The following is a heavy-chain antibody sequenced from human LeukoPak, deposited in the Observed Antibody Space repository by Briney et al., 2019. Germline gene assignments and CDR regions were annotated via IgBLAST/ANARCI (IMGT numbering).Heavy chain of an antibody. J-gene: IGHJ4*02. CDR2: INPSGGST. D-gene: IGHD3-16*02. Sequence: ASVKASCKASGYTFTSYYMYWVRQAPGQGLEWMGIINPSGGSTSYAQKFQGRVTMTRDMSTSTVYMELSSLRSEDTAVYYCARVAYDYVWGSYRSPFYYFDYWGQGTLVTVSS. CDR1: GYTFTSYY. CDR3: ARVAYDYVWGSYRSPFYYFDY. V-gene: IGHV1-46*01.